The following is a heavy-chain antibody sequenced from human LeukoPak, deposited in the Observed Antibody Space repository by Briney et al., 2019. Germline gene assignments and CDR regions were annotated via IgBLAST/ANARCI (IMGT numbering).Heavy chain of an antibody. D-gene: IGHD3-22*01. V-gene: IGHV4-39*01. Sequence: PSQTLSLTCTVSGGSISSSSYYWGWIRQPPGKGLEWIGSIYYSRSTYYNPSLKSRVTISVDTSKNQFSLKLSSVTAADTAVYYCARRGFTYYYDSSGYYYGYYFDYWGQGTLVTVSS. CDR2: IYYSRST. CDR1: GGSISSSSYY. CDR3: ARRGFTYYYDSSGYYYGYYFDY. J-gene: IGHJ4*02.